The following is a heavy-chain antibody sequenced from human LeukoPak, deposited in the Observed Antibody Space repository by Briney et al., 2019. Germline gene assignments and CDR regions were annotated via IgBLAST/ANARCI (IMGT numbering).Heavy chain of an antibody. CDR1: GYTFTAYY. V-gene: IGHV1-2*02. J-gene: IGHJ4*02. Sequence: ASVKVSCKASGYTFTAYYMHWVRQAPGQGLEWMGWINPNSGGTNFAQKFQGRVTMTRDTSITTAYMELSRLRSDDTAVYYCGREIPCSSSSCLDYWGQGTLVTVSS. CDR2: INPNSGGT. CDR3: GREIPCSSSSCLDY. D-gene: IGHD2-2*01.